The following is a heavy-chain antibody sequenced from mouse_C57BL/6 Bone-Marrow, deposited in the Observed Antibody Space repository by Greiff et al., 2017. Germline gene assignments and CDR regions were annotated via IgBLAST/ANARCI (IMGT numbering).Heavy chain of an antibody. J-gene: IGHJ3*01. CDR2: IFPGDGDT. V-gene: IGHV1-80*01. CDR3: ARGAY. CDR1: GYAFSSYW. Sequence: RVESGASVKISCKASGYAFSSYWMNWVKQRPGKGLEWIGQIFPGDGDTNYNGKFKGKATLTADKSSSTAYMQLSSLTSEDSAVYFCARGAYWGQGTLVTVPA.